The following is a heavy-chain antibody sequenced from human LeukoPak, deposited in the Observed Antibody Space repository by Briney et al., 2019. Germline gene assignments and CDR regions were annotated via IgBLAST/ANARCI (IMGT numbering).Heavy chain of an antibody. V-gene: IGHV4-34*01. CDR1: GGSFSGYY. D-gene: IGHD4-11*01. J-gene: IGHJ4*02. Sequence: PSETLSLTCAVYGGSFSGYYWSWVRQPPGKGLEWSGEINHSGSTNYNPSLKSRVTISVDKSKNQFSLKLSSVTAADTAVYYCARRTTVTIPFGYWGQGTLVTVSS. CDR2: INHSGST. CDR3: ARRTTVTIPFGY.